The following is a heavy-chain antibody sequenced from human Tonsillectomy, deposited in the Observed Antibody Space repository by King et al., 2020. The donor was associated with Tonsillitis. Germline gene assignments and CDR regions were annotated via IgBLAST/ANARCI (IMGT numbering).Heavy chain of an antibody. Sequence: QLVQSGAEVKKPGASVKGSCKASGYTFTNYGFSCVRQAPGQGLEWMGWISPHNGNKKYAQKFQGRVTMTTDTSTSTAYMDLRSLRSDDTAVYYCVRATYYYEGVYWGQGTLVTVSS. CDR2: ISPHNGNK. D-gene: IGHD3-22*01. V-gene: IGHV1-18*01. CDR3: VRATYYYEGVY. J-gene: IGHJ4*02. CDR1: GYTFTNYG.